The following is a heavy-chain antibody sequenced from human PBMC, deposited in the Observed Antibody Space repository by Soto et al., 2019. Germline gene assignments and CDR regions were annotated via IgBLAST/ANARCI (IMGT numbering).Heavy chain of an antibody. V-gene: IGHV1-3*01. CDR3: AREALGGWSYFDY. D-gene: IGHD6-19*01. Sequence: QVQLVQSGAEVKKPAASVKVSCRASGYTFTTYVIHWVRQAPGQRLEWMGWINADSGNTRYSQKFQGRVTIIRDTSASTAYLELSSLTSEDTTVYYCAREALGGWSYFDYWGQGTLVTVSS. CDR2: INADSGNT. CDR1: GYTFTTYV. J-gene: IGHJ4*02.